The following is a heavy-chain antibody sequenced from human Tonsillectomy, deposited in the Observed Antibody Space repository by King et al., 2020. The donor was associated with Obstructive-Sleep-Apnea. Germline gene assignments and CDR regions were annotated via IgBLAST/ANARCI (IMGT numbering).Heavy chain of an antibody. Sequence: QLVQSGGGLVQPGGSLRLSCTASGFTFSYYWMSWVRQAPGKGLEWVANINEHGSEKFYVDSLEGRFTISRDNARNSLFLQLNSLRGDDTAVYYCARAGNVATVDYWGQGTLVTVSS. CDR2: INEHGSEK. J-gene: IGHJ4*02. CDR1: GFTFSYYW. CDR3: ARAGNVATVDY. V-gene: IGHV3-7*03. D-gene: IGHD5-12*01.